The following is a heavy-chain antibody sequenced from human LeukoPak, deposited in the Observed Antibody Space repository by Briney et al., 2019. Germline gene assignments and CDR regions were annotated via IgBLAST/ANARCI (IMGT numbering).Heavy chain of an antibody. CDR1: GFTFTNYW. J-gene: IGHJ6*03. D-gene: IGHD1-26*01. Sequence: PGGSLRLSCAASGFTFTNYWMSWVRQTPGKGLEWVANIKEDGSEKYYVDSVKGRFTISRDNAKNSLYLQMNSLRAEDTAVYYCASVTWELHYYYYYMDVWGNGTTVTISS. CDR2: IKEDGSEK. CDR3: ASVTWELHYYYYYMDV. V-gene: IGHV3-7*01.